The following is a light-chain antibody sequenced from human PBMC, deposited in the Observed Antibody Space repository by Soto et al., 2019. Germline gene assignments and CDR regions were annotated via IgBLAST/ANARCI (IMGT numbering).Light chain of an antibody. CDR2: DAS. V-gene: IGKV3-11*01. J-gene: IGKJ1*01. CDR3: QQRDNWPPTWT. Sequence: EIVLTQSPATLSLSPGERATLSCRASQSVGSYLAWYQKKPGQAPRLLIYDASKKDTGIPARFSGSGSETDFTLTISSLEPEDFAVYYCQQRDNWPPTWTFGQGTKVDIK. CDR1: QSVGSY.